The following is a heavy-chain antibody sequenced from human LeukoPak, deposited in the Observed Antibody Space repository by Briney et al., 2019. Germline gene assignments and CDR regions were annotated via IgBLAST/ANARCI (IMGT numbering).Heavy chain of an antibody. CDR1: GYTFTSYA. CDR3: ARGRRRSLLVVPAEGWFDP. CDR2: INAGNGNT. J-gene: IGHJ5*02. Sequence: GASVKVSCKASGYTFTSYAMHWVRQAPGQRLEWMGWINAGNGNTKYSQKFQGRVTITRDTSASTACMELSSLRSEDTAVYYCARGRRRSLLVVPAEGWFDPWGQGTLVTVSS. D-gene: IGHD2-2*01. V-gene: IGHV1-3*01.